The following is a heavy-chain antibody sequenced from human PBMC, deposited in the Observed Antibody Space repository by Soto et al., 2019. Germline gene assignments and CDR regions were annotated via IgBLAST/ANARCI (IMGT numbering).Heavy chain of an antibody. V-gene: IGHV3-23*01. D-gene: IGHD2-2*01. CDR2: ITTSGDRT. J-gene: IGHJ4*02. CDR1: GFTFSSYA. CDR3: AKRNCSSTSCHFDY. Sequence: PGGSLRLSCVVSGFTFSSYAMIWVRQAPGKGLEWVSGITTSGDRTFYADSVKGRFTISRDNSKNTLYLQMNSLRAEDTAVYYCAKRNCSSTSCHFDYSGQGTLVTVSS.